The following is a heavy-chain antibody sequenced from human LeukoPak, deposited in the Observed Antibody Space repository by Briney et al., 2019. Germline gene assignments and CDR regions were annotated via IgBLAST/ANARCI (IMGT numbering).Heavy chain of an antibody. V-gene: IGHV4-39*07. CDR3: ARVRSGGYSDY. CDR1: GASINSRSNY. J-gene: IGHJ4*02. CDR2: IYYSGST. Sequence: SETLSLTCTVSGASINSRSNYWAWIRQPPGKGLEWIGSIYYSGSTYYNPSLKSRVTISVDTSKNQFSLKLSSVTAADTAVYYCARVRSGGYSDYWGQGTLVTVSS. D-gene: IGHD3-10*01.